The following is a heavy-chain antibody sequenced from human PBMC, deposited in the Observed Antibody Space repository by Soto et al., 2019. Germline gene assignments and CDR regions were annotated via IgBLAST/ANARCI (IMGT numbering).Heavy chain of an antibody. J-gene: IGHJ6*03. Sequence: EVQLAESGGGLVKPGGSLRLSCAASGFTFSSYSMNWVRQAPGKGLEWVSSISSSSSYIYYADSVKGRFTISRDNAKNSLYLQMNSLRAEDTAVYYCARDSDDFWSGDEGGYYYYHMDVWGKGTTVTVSS. CDR3: ARDSDDFWSGDEGGYYYYHMDV. D-gene: IGHD3-3*01. CDR2: ISSSSSYI. CDR1: GFTFSSYS. V-gene: IGHV3-21*01.